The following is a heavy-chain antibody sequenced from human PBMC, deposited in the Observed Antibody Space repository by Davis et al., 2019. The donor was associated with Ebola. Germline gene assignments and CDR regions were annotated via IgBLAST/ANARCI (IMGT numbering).Heavy chain of an antibody. CDR3: ARVIRVTMVQGDCYYYGMDV. CDR1: GGTFSSYA. J-gene: IGHJ6*02. D-gene: IGHD3-10*01. Sequence: AASVKVSCKASGGTFSSYAISWVRQAPGQGLEWMGGIIPIFGTANYAQKFQGRVTITADESTSTAYMELSSLRSEDTAVYYCARVIRVTMVQGDCYYYGMDVWGQGTTVTVSS. CDR2: IIPIFGTA. V-gene: IGHV1-69*13.